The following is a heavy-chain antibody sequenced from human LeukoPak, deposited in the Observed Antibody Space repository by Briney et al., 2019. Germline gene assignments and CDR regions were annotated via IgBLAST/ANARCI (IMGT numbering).Heavy chain of an antibody. CDR3: AKGPHRGVYCSGGSCPSH. V-gene: IGHV3-23*01. Sequence: PGGSLRLSCAASGFTFSSYAMSWVRQAPGKGLEWVSAISGSGGSTYYADSVKGRFTISRDNSKNTLYLQMNSLRAEDTAVYYCAKGPHRGVYCSGGSCPSHWGQGTLVTVSS. D-gene: IGHD2-15*01. CDR2: ISGSGGST. CDR1: GFTFSSYA. J-gene: IGHJ4*02.